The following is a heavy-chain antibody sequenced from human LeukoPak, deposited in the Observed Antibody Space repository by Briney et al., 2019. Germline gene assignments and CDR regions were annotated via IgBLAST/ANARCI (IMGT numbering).Heavy chain of an antibody. J-gene: IGHJ5*02. V-gene: IGHV1-8*01. CDR1: GYTFTSYD. CDR3: ARGGGTTNWFDP. CDR2: TNPNSGNT. Sequence: ASVKVSCKASGYTFTSYDINWVRQATGQGLEWMGWTNPNSGNTGYAQKFQGRVTMTRNTSISTAYMELSSLRSEDTAVYYCARGGGTTNWFDPWGQGTLVTASS. D-gene: IGHD4-17*01.